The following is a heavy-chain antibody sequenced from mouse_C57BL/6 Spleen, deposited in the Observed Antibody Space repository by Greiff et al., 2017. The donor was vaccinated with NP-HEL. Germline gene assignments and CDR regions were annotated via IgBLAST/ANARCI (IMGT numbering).Heavy chain of an antibody. J-gene: IGHJ4*01. D-gene: IGHD2-3*01. V-gene: IGHV1-78*01. CDR1: GYTLTDHT. CDR3: AREGDDGYYP. Sequence: QVQLQQSDAELVKPGASVKIFCKVSGYTLTDHTIYWMKQRPEQGLELIGYIYPRDCSTKYNEKVKGKATLTADKSSSTPYMQLNSLTSEDSAVYFCAREGDDGYYPWGQGTSVTVSS. CDR2: IYPRDCST.